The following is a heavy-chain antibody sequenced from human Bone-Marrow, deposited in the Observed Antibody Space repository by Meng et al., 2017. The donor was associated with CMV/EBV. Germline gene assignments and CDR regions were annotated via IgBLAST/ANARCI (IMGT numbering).Heavy chain of an antibody. Sequence: SVSSGSYYWSWIRQPPGKGLEWIGYIYYSGSTNYNPSLKSRVTISVDKSKNQFSLKLSSVTAADTAVYYCARDRKDDFWSGYFPLDPWGQGTLVTVSS. CDR2: IYYSGST. CDR1: SVSSGSYY. D-gene: IGHD3-3*01. CDR3: ARDRKDDFWSGYFPLDP. V-gene: IGHV4-61*01. J-gene: IGHJ5*02.